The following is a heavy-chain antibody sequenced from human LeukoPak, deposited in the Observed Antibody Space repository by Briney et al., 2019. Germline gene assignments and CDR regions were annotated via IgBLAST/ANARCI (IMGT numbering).Heavy chain of an antibody. Sequence: GGSLEISCKGSGYSFTSYWIGWVRQMPGKGLEWMGIIYPGDSDTRYSPSFQGQVTISADKSISTAYLQWSSLKASDTAMYYCARPTYSSHDAFDIWGQGTMVTVSS. CDR1: GYSFTSYW. D-gene: IGHD2-21*01. J-gene: IGHJ3*02. CDR2: IYPGDSDT. CDR3: ARPTYSSHDAFDI. V-gene: IGHV5-51*01.